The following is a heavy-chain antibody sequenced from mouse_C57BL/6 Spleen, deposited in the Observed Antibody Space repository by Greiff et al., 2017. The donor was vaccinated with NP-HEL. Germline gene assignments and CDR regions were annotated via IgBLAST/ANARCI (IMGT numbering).Heavy chain of an antibody. D-gene: IGHD1-1*01. CDR3: ARSGPYGSSPPWFAY. Sequence: QVQLQQPGAELVKPGASVKLSCKASGYTFTSYWMHWVKQRPGQGLEWIGMIHPNSGSTNYNEKFKSKATLTVDKSSSTAYMQLSSLTSEDSAVCYCARSGPYGSSPPWFAYWGQGTLVTVSA. J-gene: IGHJ3*01. CDR2: IHPNSGST. V-gene: IGHV1-64*01. CDR1: GYTFTSYW.